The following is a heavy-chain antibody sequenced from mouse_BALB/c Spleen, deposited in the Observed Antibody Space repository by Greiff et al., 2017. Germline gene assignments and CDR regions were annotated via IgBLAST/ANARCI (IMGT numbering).Heavy chain of an antibody. V-gene: IGHV2-9-2*01. J-gene: IGHJ4*01. D-gene: IGHD6-5*01. CDR3: VRSYDYEAMDY. Sequence: QVQLKESGPGLVAPSQSLSITCTVSGFSLTSYDISWIRQPPGKGLEWLGVIWTGGGTNYNSAFMSRLSISKDNSKSQVFLKMNSLQTDDTAIYYCVRSYDYEAMDYWGQGTSVTVSS. CDR1: GFSLTSYD. CDR2: IWTGGGT.